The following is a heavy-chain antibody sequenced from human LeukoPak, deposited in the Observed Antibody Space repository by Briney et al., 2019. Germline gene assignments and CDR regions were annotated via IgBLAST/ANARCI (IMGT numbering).Heavy chain of an antibody. V-gene: IGHV4-4*07. CDR2: IYTSGST. Sequence: PSETLSLTCTVSGGSISSYYWSWIRQPAGKGLEWIGRIYTSGSTNYNPSLKSRVTMSVDTSKNQFSLKLSSVTAADTAVYYCAREQYDFWSGYYRDYYYGMDVWGQGTTVTAYS. CDR1: GGSISSYY. J-gene: IGHJ6*02. D-gene: IGHD3-3*01. CDR3: AREQYDFWSGYYRDYYYGMDV.